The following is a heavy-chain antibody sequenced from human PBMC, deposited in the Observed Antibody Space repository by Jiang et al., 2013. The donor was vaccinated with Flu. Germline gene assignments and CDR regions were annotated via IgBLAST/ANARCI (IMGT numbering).Heavy chain of an antibody. CDR1: GFTFGDYG. V-gene: IGHV3-49*03. CDR3: TRDYPTVAAY. J-gene: IGHJ4*02. CDR2: ITNKIYTETT. Sequence: VESGGGLVQPGRSLRLSCKASGFTFGDYGVNWFRQAPGKGLEWVGFITNKIYTETTKYAASVKGRFTISREDSKSIAYLQMNSLKTEDTGVYYCTRDYPTVAAYWGQGTLVAVSS. D-gene: IGHD6-19*01.